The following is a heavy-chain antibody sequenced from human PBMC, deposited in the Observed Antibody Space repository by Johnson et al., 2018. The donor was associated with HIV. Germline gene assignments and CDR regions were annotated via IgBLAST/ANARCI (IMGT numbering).Heavy chain of an antibody. CDR1: EFTFSNYA. CDR2: ISYDGKHK. Sequence: VQLVESGGGVVQPGRSLRLSCAVSEFTFSNYAMHWVRLAPGKGLQWVAVISYDGKHKYYADSVRGRFTISRDNSKNTLYLHMNSLRAGDTAVYYCAKDRKLVRWLAVADAFDIWGQGTMVTVSS. V-gene: IGHV3-30*04. CDR3: AKDRKLVRWLAVADAFDI. J-gene: IGHJ3*02. D-gene: IGHD6-6*01.